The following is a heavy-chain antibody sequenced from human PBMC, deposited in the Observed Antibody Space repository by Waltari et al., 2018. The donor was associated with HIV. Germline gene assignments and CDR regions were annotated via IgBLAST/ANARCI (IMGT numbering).Heavy chain of an antibody. V-gene: IGHV3-48*04. Sequence: EVQLVESGGGLVQPGGSLRLSCAASGFTFSSYSMNWVRQAPGKGLEWVSYISSSSSTIYYADSVKGRFTISRDNAKNSLYLQMNSLRAEDTAVYYCASQVGLYYDSSGYYPRWGQGTLVTVSS. D-gene: IGHD3-22*01. CDR1: GFTFSSYS. CDR3: ASQVGLYYDSSGYYPR. J-gene: IGHJ4*02. CDR2: ISSSSSTI.